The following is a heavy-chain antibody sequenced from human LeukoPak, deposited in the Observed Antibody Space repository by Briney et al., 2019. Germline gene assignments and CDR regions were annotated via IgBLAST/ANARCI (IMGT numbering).Heavy chain of an antibody. V-gene: IGHV4-34*01. CDR3: ARGGRIVVVTAILRYWYFDL. CDR1: GGSFSGYY. Sequence: SETLSLTCAVYGGSFSGYYWSWIRQPPGKGLEWIGEINHSGSTNYNPSLKSRVTISVDTSKNQFSLKLSSVIAADTALYYCARGGRIVVVTAILRYWYFDLWGRGTLVTVSS. D-gene: IGHD2-21*02. CDR2: INHSGST. J-gene: IGHJ2*01.